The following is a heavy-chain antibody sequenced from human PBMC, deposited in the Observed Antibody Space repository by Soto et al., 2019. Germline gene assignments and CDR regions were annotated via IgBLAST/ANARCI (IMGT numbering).Heavy chain of an antibody. V-gene: IGHV3-15*05. J-gene: IGHJ4*02. CDR2: IKSKSAGETT. CDR1: GFSFRTTW. Sequence: EVQLVESGGGLVKPGGSLRLSCAASGFSFRTTWMAWVRQAPGKGPEWVGRIKSKSAGETTDYADPVKGRFTISRDDSKDTLYLHMDSLETGDTAVYYCSTGSPFSGRVFDYWGQGTLVTVSS. D-gene: IGHD1-26*01. CDR3: STGSPFSGRVFDY.